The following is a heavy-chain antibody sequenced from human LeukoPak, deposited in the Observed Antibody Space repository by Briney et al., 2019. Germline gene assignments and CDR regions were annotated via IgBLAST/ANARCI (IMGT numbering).Heavy chain of an antibody. V-gene: IGHV3-9*01. D-gene: IGHD6-19*01. J-gene: IGHJ4*02. Sequence: GGSLRLSCAASGFTFDDYAMHWVRQAPGKGLEWVSGISWNSGSIGYADSVKGRLTISRDNAKNSLYLQMNSLRAEDTALYYCAKDRTAVADYYFDYWGQGTLVTVSS. CDR1: GFTFDDYA. CDR3: AKDRTAVADYYFDY. CDR2: ISWNSGSI.